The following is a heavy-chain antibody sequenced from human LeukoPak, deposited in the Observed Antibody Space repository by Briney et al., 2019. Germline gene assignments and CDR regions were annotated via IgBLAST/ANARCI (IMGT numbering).Heavy chain of an antibody. CDR3: ARDFWNAHN. Sequence: GGSLRLSCAASGFTVSSNYMSWVRQAPGKGLEWVSVIYSGGSTYYADSVKGRFTISRDDAQNSAYLQMNSLRAEDTAIYYCARDFWNAHNWGRGTLVTVSA. CDR2: IYSGGST. D-gene: IGHD3-3*01. J-gene: IGHJ4*02. V-gene: IGHV3-53*01. CDR1: GFTVSSNY.